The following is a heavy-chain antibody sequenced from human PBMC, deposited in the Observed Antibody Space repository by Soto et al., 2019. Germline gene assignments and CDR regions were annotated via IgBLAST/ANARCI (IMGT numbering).Heavy chain of an antibody. CDR1: GYSFATHG. D-gene: IGHD2-15*01. CDR3: ARLAPCSGGICYSRHLDY. J-gene: IGHJ4*02. Sequence: QVQLQQSGAEVKKPGASVKVSCKASGYSFATHGISWVRQAPGQGLQWMGWITPNNGDTNYAQRLQGRLTMTTDTAKNTAYMALRSLRADDTAVYFCARLAPCSGGICYSRHLDYWGQGTLVTVSS. CDR2: ITPNNGDT. V-gene: IGHV1-18*01.